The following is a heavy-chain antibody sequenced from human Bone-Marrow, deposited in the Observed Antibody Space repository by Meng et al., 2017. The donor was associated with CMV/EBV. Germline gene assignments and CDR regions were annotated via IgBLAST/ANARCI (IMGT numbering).Heavy chain of an antibody. Sequence: QVQLQQWGAGLLKPSETLSLTCAVYGGSFSGYYWSWIRQPPGKGLEWIAEINHSGNTNYNPSLKSRVTISVDTSKNQFSLKLSSVTAADTAVYYCATVGLGMNWFDPWGQGTLVTVSS. CDR3: ATVGLGMNWFDP. CDR1: GGSFSGYY. CDR2: INHSGNT. V-gene: IGHV4-34*01. J-gene: IGHJ5*02.